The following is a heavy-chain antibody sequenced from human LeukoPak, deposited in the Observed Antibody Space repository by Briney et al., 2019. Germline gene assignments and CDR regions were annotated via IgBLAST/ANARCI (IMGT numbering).Heavy chain of an antibody. CDR3: VREARGYHYTYFDY. Sequence: GSLRLSCTASGLTLGGHDMHWVRQTTGDGLEWVAAVSAGHHAFYAGSVRGRSTVSREDAKNSLFLQMNSLRAGDTAIYYCVREARGYHYTYFDYWGQGSLVTVSS. J-gene: IGHJ4*02. V-gene: IGHV3-13*01. CDR1: GLTLGGHD. CDR2: VSAGHHA. D-gene: IGHD5-18*01.